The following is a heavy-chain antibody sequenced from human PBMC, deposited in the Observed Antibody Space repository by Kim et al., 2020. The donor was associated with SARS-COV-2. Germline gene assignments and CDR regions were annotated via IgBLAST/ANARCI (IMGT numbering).Heavy chain of an antibody. Sequence: SVKVSCKASGGTFSSYAISWVRQAPGQGLEWMGGIIPIFGTANYAQKFQGRVTITADESTSTAYMELGSLRSEDTAVYYCARVYSYGYREYFQHWGQGTLVTVSS. V-gene: IGHV1-69*13. CDR2: IIPIFGTA. J-gene: IGHJ1*01. CDR1: GGTFSSYA. CDR3: ARVYSYGYREYFQH. D-gene: IGHD5-18*01.